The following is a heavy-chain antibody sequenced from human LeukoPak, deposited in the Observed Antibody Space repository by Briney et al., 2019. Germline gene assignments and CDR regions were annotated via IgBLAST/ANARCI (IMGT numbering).Heavy chain of an antibody. J-gene: IGHJ4*02. CDR3: AKGLGFGELNPYYFDY. D-gene: IGHD3-10*01. CDR1: GFTFDEHA. V-gene: IGHV3-9*03. Sequence: PGGSLRLSCTASGFTFDEHAMHWVRQAPGKGLEWVSGISWNSGSIGYADSVKGRFTISRDNAKNSLYLQMNSLRAEDMALYYCAKGLGFGELNPYYFDYWGQGTLVTVSS. CDR2: ISWNSGSI.